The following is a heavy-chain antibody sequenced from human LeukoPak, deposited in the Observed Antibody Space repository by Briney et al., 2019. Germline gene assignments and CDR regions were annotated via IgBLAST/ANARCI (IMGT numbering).Heavy chain of an antibody. V-gene: IGHV4-38-2*02. J-gene: IGHJ4*02. CDR3: ARDVPNSGYDDGLDY. Sequence: SETLSLTCTASGYSISSGYYWGWIRQPPGKGLEWIGSIYHSGSTYYNPSLKSRVTISVDTSKNQFSLKLSSVTAADTAVYYCARDVPNSGYDDGLDYWGQGTLVTVSS. CDR2: IYHSGST. CDR1: GYSISSGYY. D-gene: IGHD5-12*01.